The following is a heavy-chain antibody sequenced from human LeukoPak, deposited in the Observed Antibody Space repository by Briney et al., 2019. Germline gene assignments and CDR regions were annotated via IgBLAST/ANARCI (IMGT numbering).Heavy chain of an antibody. CDR3: ARDSRRYQLLRNWFDP. CDR2: INHSGST. CDR1: GGSFSGYY. V-gene: IGHV4-34*01. J-gene: IGHJ5*02. D-gene: IGHD2-2*01. Sequence: SETLSLTCAVYGGSFSGYYWSWIRQPPGKGLEWIGEINHSGSTNYNPSLKSRVTISVDTSKNQFSLKLSSVTAADTAVYYCARDSRRYQLLRNWFDPWGQGNLVTVSS.